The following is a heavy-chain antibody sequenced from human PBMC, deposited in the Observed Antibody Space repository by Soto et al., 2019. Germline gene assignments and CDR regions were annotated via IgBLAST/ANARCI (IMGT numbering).Heavy chain of an antibody. Sequence: SETLSLTCAVSGGSISSGGYSGSWIRQPPGKGLEWIGYVYHSGSTYYNPSLKSRVTVSVDGSKNQFSLKLSSVTAADTAVYYCARDGVYCSSSSCQDFYYYGMDVWGQGTTVTVSS. J-gene: IGHJ6*02. V-gene: IGHV4-30-2*01. D-gene: IGHD2-2*01. CDR1: GGSISSGGYS. CDR2: VYHSGST. CDR3: ARDGVYCSSSSCQDFYYYGMDV.